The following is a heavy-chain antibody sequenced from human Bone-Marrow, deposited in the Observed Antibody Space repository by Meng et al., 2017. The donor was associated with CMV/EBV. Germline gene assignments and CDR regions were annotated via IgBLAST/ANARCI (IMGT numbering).Heavy chain of an antibody. J-gene: IGHJ6*02. CDR1: GGTFSSYA. Sequence: ASVKVSCEASGGTFSSYAISWVRQAPGQGLEWMGWINPNSGGTNYAQKFQGRVTMTRDTSISTAYMELSRLRSDDTAVYYCARERYYGMDVWGQGTTVTVSS. V-gene: IGHV1-2*02. CDR3: ARERYYGMDV. CDR2: INPNSGGT.